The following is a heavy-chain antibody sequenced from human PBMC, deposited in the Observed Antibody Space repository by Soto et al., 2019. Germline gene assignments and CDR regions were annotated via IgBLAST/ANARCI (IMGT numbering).Heavy chain of an antibody. Sequence: PGGSLRLSCGASRFTFISNAMSWLRQAPGKGLEWLSAIRGSGGSTYYADSVKGRFTISRDNSKNTLYLQMNSLRAEDTAVYYCAKIIAAAGYFDYWGQGTLVTVSS. J-gene: IGHJ4*02. V-gene: IGHV3-23*01. CDR1: RFTFISNA. D-gene: IGHD6-13*01. CDR2: IRGSGGST. CDR3: AKIIAAAGYFDY.